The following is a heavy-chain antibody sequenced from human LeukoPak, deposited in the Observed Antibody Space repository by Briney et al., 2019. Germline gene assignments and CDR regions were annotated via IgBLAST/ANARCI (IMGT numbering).Heavy chain of an antibody. J-gene: IGHJ3*02. Sequence: PSETLSLTCTVSGGSISSSSYYWGWIRQPPGKGLEWIGSIYYSGSTYYNPSLKSRVTISVDTSKNQFSLKLSSVTAADTAVYYCARPIITMVGGVINLRAFDIWGQGTMVTVSS. CDR3: ARPIITMVGGVINLRAFDI. D-gene: IGHD3-10*01. V-gene: IGHV4-39*01. CDR2: IYYSGST. CDR1: GGSISSSSYY.